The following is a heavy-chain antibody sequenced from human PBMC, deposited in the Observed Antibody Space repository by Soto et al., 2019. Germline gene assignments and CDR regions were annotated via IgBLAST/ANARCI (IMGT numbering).Heavy chain of an antibody. Sequence: QVQLVESGGGVVLPGRSLRLSCVASGFSFSTSVMHWVRQAPGKGLEWVAAMSYDGYSKYYADSVKGRFTISRDNSINTMYLQIDSLRVEDTAVYYCAREVGSSGRCEWFDPWGQGTLVTVSS. J-gene: IGHJ5*02. CDR2: MSYDGYSK. V-gene: IGHV3-30*04. CDR3: AREVGSSGRCEWFDP. D-gene: IGHD6-19*01. CDR1: GFSFSTSV.